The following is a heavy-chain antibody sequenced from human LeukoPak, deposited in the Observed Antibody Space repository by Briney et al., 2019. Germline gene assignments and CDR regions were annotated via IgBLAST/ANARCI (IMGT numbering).Heavy chain of an antibody. J-gene: IGHJ3*02. CDR3: ARIPGYGDFDAFDI. CDR1: GFTFSSYS. D-gene: IGHD4-17*01. Sequence: GSLRLSCAASGFTFSSYSMNWVRQAPGKGLEWVSSISSSSSYIYYADSVKGRFTISRDNAKNSLYLQMNSLRAEDTALYYCARIPGYGDFDAFDIWGQGTMVTVSS. CDR2: ISSSSSYI. V-gene: IGHV3-21*01.